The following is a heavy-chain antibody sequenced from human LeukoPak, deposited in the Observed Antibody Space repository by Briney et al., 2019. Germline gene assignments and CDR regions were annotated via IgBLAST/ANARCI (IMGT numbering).Heavy chain of an antibody. Sequence: KSSETLSLTCAVSGYSISSGYNWGWIRQPPGKGLEWIGYIYYSGSTNYTPSLKSRVTISVDTSKNQFSLRLTSVTAADTAVYFCATYYGSQGGSGSWGQGTRVTVSS. CDR1: GYSISSGYN. CDR2: IYYSGST. J-gene: IGHJ5*02. V-gene: IGHV4-38-2*01. CDR3: ATYYGSQGGSGS. D-gene: IGHD3-10*01.